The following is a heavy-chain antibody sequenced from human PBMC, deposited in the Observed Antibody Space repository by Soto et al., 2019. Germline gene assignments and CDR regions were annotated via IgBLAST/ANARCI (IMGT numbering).Heavy chain of an antibody. V-gene: IGHV5-51*01. CDR2: IYPGESDT. CDR1: GYSLTNHW. Sequence: GESLKISCKGSGYSLTNHWLGWVRQMPGKGLEWMVLIYPGESDTKYSPSFQGQVTFSADKSISTAYLQWSSLKAPDTAMDYCASSPGPPHYSYYGLNLWGQGSTVTVSS. D-gene: IGHD1-1*01. CDR3: ASSPGPPHYSYYGLNL. J-gene: IGHJ6*02.